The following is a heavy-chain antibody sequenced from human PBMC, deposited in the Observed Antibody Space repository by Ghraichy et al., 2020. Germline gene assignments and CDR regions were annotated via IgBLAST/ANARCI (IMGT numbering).Heavy chain of an antibody. J-gene: IGHJ4*02. D-gene: IGHD3-3*01. CDR2: IGGSST. Sequence: GGSLRLSCAASGFTFAPYGMSWVRQAPGKGLEWVASIGGSSTYHADSVRGRFTISRDNSKNSLYLQMNSLRAEDTAIYFCAKYPKPSSYFWSGYWIDCWGQGTLVTVSS. V-gene: IGHV3-23*01. CDR1: GFTFAPYG. CDR3: AKYPKPSSYFWSGYWIDC.